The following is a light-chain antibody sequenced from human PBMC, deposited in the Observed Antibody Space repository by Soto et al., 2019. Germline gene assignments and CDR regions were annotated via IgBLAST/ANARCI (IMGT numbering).Light chain of an antibody. CDR3: MQALQTPWT. J-gene: IGKJ1*01. V-gene: IGKV2-28*01. CDR2: LGS. CDR1: QSLLHSNGYTY. Sequence: DIVMTQSPLSLPVTPGEPACISFRSSQSLLHSNGYTYLDWYLQKPGQSPQLLIYLGSNRASGVPDRFSGSGSGTDFTLKISGVEAEDVGVYYCMQALQTPWTFGQGTKVDIK.